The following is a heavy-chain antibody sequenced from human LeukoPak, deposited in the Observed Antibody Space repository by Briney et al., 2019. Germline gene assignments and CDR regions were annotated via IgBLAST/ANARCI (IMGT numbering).Heavy chain of an antibody. D-gene: IGHD3-10*01. J-gene: IGHJ4*02. Sequence: GSLRLSCSASGFTFSSYAMSWVRQAPGKGLEGVSAISCCGGSTYYADSVKGRLTISRDNSKKTLYLQMNSLRAEDTAVYYCAKVMTRTMVRGVPPSDYGGQGTLVTVSS. CDR3: AKVMTRTMVRGVPPSDY. CDR2: ISCCGGST. CDR1: GFTFSSYA. V-gene: IGHV3-23*01.